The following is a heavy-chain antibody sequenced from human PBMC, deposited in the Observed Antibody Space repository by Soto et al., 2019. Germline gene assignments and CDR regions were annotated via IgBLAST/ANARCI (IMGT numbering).Heavy chain of an antibody. J-gene: IGHJ3*02. CDR3: ARGGGVGVAGSAAFDM. Sequence: QLHLVQSGAVVKKPGASVTVSCSASGYPVTAYYMHWVRQAPGRGLEWMGGINPATGAAKYTQTFQGRGTMTRGTSTGNVFMGPGGPKSEATAVFYCARGGGVGVAGSAAFDMWGQGTLVTVSS. CDR2: INPATGAA. CDR1: GYPVTAYY. V-gene: IGHV1-2*02. D-gene: IGHD3-3*01.